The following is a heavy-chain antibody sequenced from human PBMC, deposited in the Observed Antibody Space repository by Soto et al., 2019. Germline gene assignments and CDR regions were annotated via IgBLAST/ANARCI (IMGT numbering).Heavy chain of an antibody. Sequence: GGSLRLSCVGSGFIFNDYYMVWVRQAPGKGLEWVSYISSSSSNIKYADSVKGRFTISRDNAKNSLYLQMNSLRAEDTVVFYWAKKNYDIEASGAPWGQGTLVTVSS. J-gene: IGHJ5*02. CDR2: ISSSSSNI. V-gene: IGHV3-11*06. CDR3: AKKNYDIEASGAP. D-gene: IGHD3-9*01. CDR1: GFIFNDYY.